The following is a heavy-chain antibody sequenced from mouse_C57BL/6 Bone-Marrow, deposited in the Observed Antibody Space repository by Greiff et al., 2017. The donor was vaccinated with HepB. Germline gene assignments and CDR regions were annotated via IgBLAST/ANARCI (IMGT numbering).Heavy chain of an antibody. D-gene: IGHD1-1*01. CDR2: INPNNGGT. V-gene: IGHV1-18*01. J-gene: IGHJ3*01. CDR3: ARDYGSSAFAY. CDR1: GYKFTDYN. Sequence: VQLQHSGPELVKPGASVKIPCKASGYKFTDYNMDWVKQSHGKSLEWIGDINPNNGGTIYNQKFKGKATLTVDKSSSTAYMELRSLTSEDTAVYYCARDYGSSAFAYWGQGTLVTVSA.